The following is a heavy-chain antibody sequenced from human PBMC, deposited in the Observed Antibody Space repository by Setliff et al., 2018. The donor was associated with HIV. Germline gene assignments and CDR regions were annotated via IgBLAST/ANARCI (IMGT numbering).Heavy chain of an antibody. Sequence: PSETLSLTCTASGASVNSHYWAWIRQPPGKGLEWIGSLYYSGNTNYNPSLKSRVTISADTSKNQFSLKLRSVTAADTAVYYCARAPPGIQNDAFDVWGQGTMVTVSS. CDR3: ARAPPGIQNDAFDV. CDR2: LYYSGNT. V-gene: IGHV4-59*02. CDR1: GASVNSHY. J-gene: IGHJ3*01.